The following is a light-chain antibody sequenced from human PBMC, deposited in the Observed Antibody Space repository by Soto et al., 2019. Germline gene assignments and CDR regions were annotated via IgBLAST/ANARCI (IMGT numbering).Light chain of an antibody. Sequence: QSVLTQPPSVSGAPGQGVTISCTGSSSNIGAGYDVQWYQQLPGTAPQLLIYGNTNRPSGVPPRFSGAKSATSASLAITALQAEDEADYYCQSYDSSLSAHYVFGTGTKVTVL. CDR3: QSYDSSLSAHYV. J-gene: IGLJ1*01. CDR1: SSNIGAGYD. CDR2: GNT. V-gene: IGLV1-40*01.